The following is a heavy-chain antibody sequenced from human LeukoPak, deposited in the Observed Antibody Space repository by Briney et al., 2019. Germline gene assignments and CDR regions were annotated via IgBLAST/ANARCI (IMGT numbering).Heavy chain of an antibody. V-gene: IGHV3-74*01. D-gene: IGHD5-18*01. CDR1: GFTFSSYW. CDR3: ARDNRLSAYAMEVAFDI. Sequence: GGSLRLSCAASGFTFSSYWMHWVRQAPGKGLVWVSRINSDGSSTSYADSVKGRFTISRDNAKNTLYLQMNSLRAEDTAVYYCARDNRLSAYAMEVAFDIWGQGTMVTVSS. J-gene: IGHJ3*02. CDR2: INSDGSST.